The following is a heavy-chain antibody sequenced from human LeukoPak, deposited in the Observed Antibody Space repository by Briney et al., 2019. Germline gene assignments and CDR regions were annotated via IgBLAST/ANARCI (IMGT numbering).Heavy chain of an antibody. D-gene: IGHD1-26*01. V-gene: IGHV3-23*01. CDR1: GFTFSSYA. CDR3: AKDTYSPNGNWFDP. Sequence: GGSLRLSCAASGFTFSSYAMSWVRQAPGKGLEWVSAISGSGGSTYYADSVKGRFTISRDNSKNTLYLPMNSLKAEDTAVYYCAKDTYSPNGNWFDPWGQGTLVTVSS. J-gene: IGHJ5*02. CDR2: ISGSGGST.